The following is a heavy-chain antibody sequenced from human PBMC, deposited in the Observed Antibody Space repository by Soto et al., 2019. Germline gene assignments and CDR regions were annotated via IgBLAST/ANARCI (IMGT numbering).Heavy chain of an antibody. CDR2: IYYSGST. CDR1: GGSISSYY. J-gene: IGHJ3*02. V-gene: IGHV4-59*01. D-gene: IGHD2-2*01. Sequence: QVQLQESGPGLVKPSETLSLTCTVSGGSISSYYWSWIRQPPGKGLEWIGYIYYSGSTNYNPSLKSRVTISVDTYKNQFSLKLSSVTAADTAVYYCARQLGYCSSTSCYEDAFDIWGQGTMVTVSS. CDR3: ARQLGYCSSTSCYEDAFDI.